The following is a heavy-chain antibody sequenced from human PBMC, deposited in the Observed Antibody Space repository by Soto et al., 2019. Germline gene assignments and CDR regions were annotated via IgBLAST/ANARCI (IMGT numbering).Heavy chain of an antibody. CDR1: GYTFSGYG. Sequence: QVQLVQSGAEVKKPGASVKVSCKTSGYTFSGYGISWVRQAPGQGLEWMGWITAYNGITDYAHKFQGRVTMTTDTSTSTAYMELRSLRSDDTAVYYCARGLAATDEWGQGTLVTVSS. CDR2: ITAYNGIT. D-gene: IGHD2-15*01. CDR3: ARGLAATDE. J-gene: IGHJ4*02. V-gene: IGHV1-18*04.